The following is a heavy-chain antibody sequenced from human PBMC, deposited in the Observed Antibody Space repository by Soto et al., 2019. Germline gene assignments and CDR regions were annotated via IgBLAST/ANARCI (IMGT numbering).Heavy chain of an antibody. CDR2: INAGNGNT. CDR3: ERAWVRVAVAGIGY. J-gene: IGHJ4*02. V-gene: IGHV1-3*01. D-gene: IGHD6-19*01. Sequence: QVPLVQSGAEVKKPGASVKVSCKASGYTFTSYAMHWVRQAPGQRLEWMGWINAGNGNTKYSQKFQGRVTITRDTSASTAYMELSSLRSEDTAVYYCERAWVRVAVAGIGYWGQGTLVTVSS. CDR1: GYTFTSYA.